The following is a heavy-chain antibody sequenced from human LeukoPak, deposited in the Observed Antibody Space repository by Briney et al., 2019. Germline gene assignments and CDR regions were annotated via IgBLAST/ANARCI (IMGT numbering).Heavy chain of an antibody. CDR1: GYTFSTYW. CDR3: ARGRNYLDS. J-gene: IGHJ4*02. CDR2: FNSDGSST. V-gene: IGHV3-74*01. Sequence: GGSLRLSWAASGYTFSTYWMHWVRKAPWKGLVWVSRFNSDGSSTYYADPVKGRFTISRDNAKNTLYLQMNSLRAEDTAVYYCARGRNYLDSWGQGTLVTVSS.